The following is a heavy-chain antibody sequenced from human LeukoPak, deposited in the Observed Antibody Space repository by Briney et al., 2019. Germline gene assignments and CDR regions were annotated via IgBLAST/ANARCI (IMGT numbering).Heavy chain of an antibody. J-gene: IGHJ3*02. CDR2: FDPEDGET. V-gene: IGHV1-24*01. CDR1: GYTLTELS. D-gene: IGHD6-19*01. Sequence: GASVKVSCKVSGYTLTELSMHWVRQAPGKGLEWMGGFDPEDGETIYAQKFQGRVTMTEDTSTDTAYMELSSLRSEDTAVYYCARDPEGSSGIAVAGPDAFDIWGQGTMVTVSS. CDR3: ARDPEGSSGIAVAGPDAFDI.